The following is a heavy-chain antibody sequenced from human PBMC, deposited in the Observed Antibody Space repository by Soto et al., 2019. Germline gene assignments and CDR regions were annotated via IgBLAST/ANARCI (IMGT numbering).Heavy chain of an antibody. CDR1: GFTVSSNY. CDR2: IYSGDNR. CDR3: ARGGTTVETLKWFDR. Sequence: EVQLVESGGGLVQPGGSLRLSCAASGFTVSSNYMSWVRQAPGKGLEWVSVIYSGDNRYYADSVKGRFAISRDNSKITLDLEMNRLRAEDTAVYYCARGGTTVETLKWFDRWGEGTLVTVSS. V-gene: IGHV3-66*01. J-gene: IGHJ5*02. D-gene: IGHD4-17*01.